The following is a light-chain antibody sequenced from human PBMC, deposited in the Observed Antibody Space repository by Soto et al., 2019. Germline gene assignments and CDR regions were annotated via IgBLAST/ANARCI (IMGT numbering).Light chain of an antibody. CDR2: DVN. Sequence: QSALTQPRSVSGSPGQSVTISCTGTSSDVGDYNYVSWYQQHPGKAPKLMIYDVNKRPSGVPDRFSGSKSGNTSSLTISGLQAEDEAEYYCCSYAGSYTLWVFGGGTKLTVL. J-gene: IGLJ3*02. V-gene: IGLV2-11*01. CDR1: SSDVGDYNY. CDR3: CSYAGSYTLWV.